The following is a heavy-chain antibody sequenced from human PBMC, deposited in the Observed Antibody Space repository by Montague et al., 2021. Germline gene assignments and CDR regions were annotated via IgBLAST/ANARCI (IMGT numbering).Heavy chain of an antibody. CDR1: GGSVNGYD. Sequence: SETLSPTCSVSGGSVNGYDWSWIRQPPGKGLEWIGYMRSSGSPNYNPSFKSRLAISIDRSRNQFSLELSFVTAADTAIYFCGRDYWGSIDYRGHGILVTVSS. D-gene: IGHD7-27*01. CDR2: MRSSGSP. J-gene: IGHJ4*01. CDR3: GRDYWGSIDY. V-gene: IGHV4-59*02.